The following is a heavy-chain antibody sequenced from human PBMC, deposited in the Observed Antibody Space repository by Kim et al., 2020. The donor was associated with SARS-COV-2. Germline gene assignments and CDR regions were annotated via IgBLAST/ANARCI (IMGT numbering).Heavy chain of an antibody. CDR2: IYYSGST. J-gene: IGHJ4*02. D-gene: IGHD5-12*01. CDR1: GGSISSYY. CDR3: ARAVARGYSGYDLDY. V-gene: IGHV4-59*01. Sequence: SETLSLTCTVSGGSISSYYWSWIRQPPGKGLEWIGYIYYSGSTNYNPSLKSRVTISVDTSKNQFSLKLSSVTAADTAVYYCARAVARGYSGYDLDYWGQGTLVTVSS.